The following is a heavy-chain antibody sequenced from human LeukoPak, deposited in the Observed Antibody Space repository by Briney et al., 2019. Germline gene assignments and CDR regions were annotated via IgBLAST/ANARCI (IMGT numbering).Heavy chain of an antibody. CDR2: ISYDGSNK. CDR3: ARDGTYSNIYYYYYGMDV. Sequence: GRSLRLSCAASGFTFSSYGMHWVRQAPGKGLEWVAVISYDGSNKYYADSVKGRFTISRDNAKNSLYLQMNSLRAEDTAVYYCARDGTYSNIYYYYYGMDVWGQGTTVTVSS. D-gene: IGHD4-11*01. CDR1: GFTFSSYG. J-gene: IGHJ6*02. V-gene: IGHV3-30*03.